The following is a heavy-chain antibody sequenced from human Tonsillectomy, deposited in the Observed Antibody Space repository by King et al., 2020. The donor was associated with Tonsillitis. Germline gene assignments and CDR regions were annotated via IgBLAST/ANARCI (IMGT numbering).Heavy chain of an antibody. CDR3: ARRSIVGATTFDY. CDR1: GFTFSDYS. J-gene: IGHJ4*02. CDR2: ISSSISTI. V-gene: IGHV3-48*02. Sequence: VQLVESGGGLVQPGGSLRLSCAASGFTFSDYSMNWVRQAPGEGVEWSSYISSSISTIYYADSVKGRVTISRDNAKNSLYLQMNSLRDEDTAVYYCARRSIVGATTFDYWGQGTLVTVSS. D-gene: IGHD1-26*01.